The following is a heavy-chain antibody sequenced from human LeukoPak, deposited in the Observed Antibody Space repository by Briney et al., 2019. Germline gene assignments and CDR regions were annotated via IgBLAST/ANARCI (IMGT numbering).Heavy chain of an antibody. D-gene: IGHD6-25*01. CDR2: ISYDGSKK. V-gene: IGHV3-30*18. CDR1: GFTFSSYG. Sequence: PGGSLRLSCAASGFTFSSYGMHWVRQAPGKGLEWVAVISYDGSKKYYADSVKGRITISRDNSKNTLYLQMNSLRAEDTAVYYCAKDPQSAGFFDYWGQGILVTVSS. CDR3: AKDPQSAGFFDY. J-gene: IGHJ4*02.